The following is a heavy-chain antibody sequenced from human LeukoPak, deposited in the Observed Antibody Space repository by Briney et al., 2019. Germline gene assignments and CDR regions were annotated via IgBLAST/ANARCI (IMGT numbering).Heavy chain of an antibody. J-gene: IGHJ4*02. CDR1: GGSISSSSYY. V-gene: IGHV4-39*01. D-gene: IGHD6-19*01. Sequence: SETLSLTCTVSGGSISSSSYYWGWIRQPPGKGLEWIGSIYYSGSTYYNPSLKSRVTISVDTSKNQFSLKLSSVTAADTAVYYCASFGYSGGWEYRYFDYWGQGTLVTVSS. CDR3: ASFGYSGGWEYRYFDY. CDR2: IYYSGST.